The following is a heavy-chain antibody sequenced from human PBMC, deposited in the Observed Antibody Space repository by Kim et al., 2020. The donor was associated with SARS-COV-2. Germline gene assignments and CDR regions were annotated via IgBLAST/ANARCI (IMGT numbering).Heavy chain of an antibody. CDR3: ARDYGSGSYTPSY. V-gene: IGHV1-18*01. J-gene: IGHJ4*02. Sequence: YAQKLKGRVTMTTDTSTSTAYMELRSLRSDDTAVYYCARDYGSGSYTPSYWGQGTLVTVSS. D-gene: IGHD3-10*01.